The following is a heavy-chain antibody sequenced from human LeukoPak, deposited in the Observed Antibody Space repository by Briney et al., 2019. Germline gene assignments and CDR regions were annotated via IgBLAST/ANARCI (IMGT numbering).Heavy chain of an antibody. CDR1: GYTFTSYG. CDR2: ISAYNGNT. CDR3: ARAGEMMSAPYSSGWYADSVYFDY. D-gene: IGHD6-19*01. V-gene: IGHV1-18*01. Sequence: ASVKVSCKASGYTFTSYGISWVRQAPGQGLEWMGWISAYNGNTNYAQKLQGRVTMTTDTSTSTAYMELRSLRSDDTAVYYCARAGEMMSAPYSSGWYADSVYFDYWGQGTLVTVSS. J-gene: IGHJ4*02.